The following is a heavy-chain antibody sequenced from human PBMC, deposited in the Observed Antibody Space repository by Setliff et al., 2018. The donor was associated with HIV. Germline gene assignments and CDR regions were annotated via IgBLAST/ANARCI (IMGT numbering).Heavy chain of an antibody. CDR3: AREVKDGSTYYFDY. J-gene: IGHJ4*02. CDR1: GLSFSSYP. D-gene: IGHD3-10*01. CDR2: IIPIFGTA. Sequence: ASVKVSCKASGLSFSSYPISWVRQAPGQGLEWMGWIIPIFGTANYAQKFQGRVTITTDESTSTAYMELSSLRSEDTAVYYCAREVKDGSTYYFDYWGQGTLVTVSS. V-gene: IGHV1-69*05.